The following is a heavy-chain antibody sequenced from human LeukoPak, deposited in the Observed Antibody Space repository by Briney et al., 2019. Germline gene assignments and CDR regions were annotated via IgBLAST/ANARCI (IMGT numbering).Heavy chain of an antibody. D-gene: IGHD3-10*01. CDR1: GYTFTGYY. Sequence: ASVKVSCKASGYTFTGYYMHWVRQAPGQGLEWMGWINPNSGGTNYAQKFQGRVTMTRDTSISTAYMELSRLRSDDTAVYYCARDHYYYGSGSYYNGGYFDYWGQGTLVTVSS. V-gene: IGHV1-2*02. CDR2: INPNSGGT. CDR3: ARDHYYYGSGSYYNGGYFDY. J-gene: IGHJ4*02.